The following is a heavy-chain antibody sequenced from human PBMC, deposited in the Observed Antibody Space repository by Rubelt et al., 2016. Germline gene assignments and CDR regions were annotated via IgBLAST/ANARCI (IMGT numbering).Heavy chain of an antibody. V-gene: IGHV4-39*07. Sequence: QLQLQESGPGLVKPSETLSLTCTVSGGSISSSSYYWGWIRQPPGKGLEWIGSIYYSGSTYYNPSLRSRFTCSVDTSKNQFSLKLSSVTAADTAVYYCARGYSSGWYRWYYFDYWGQGTLVTVSS. J-gene: IGHJ4*02. CDR3: ARGYSSGWYRWYYFDY. CDR2: IYYSGST. D-gene: IGHD6-19*01. CDR1: GGSISSSSYY.